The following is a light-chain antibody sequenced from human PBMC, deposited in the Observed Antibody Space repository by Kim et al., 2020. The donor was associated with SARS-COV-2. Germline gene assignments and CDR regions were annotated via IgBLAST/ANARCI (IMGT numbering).Light chain of an antibody. CDR1: QDMRNS. Sequence: GDSVTITCRASQDMRNSLAWYKQKPGKVPKLLIYGASTLQSGVPLRFSGSGSGTDFTLTISSLQPEDFATYYCQQLNSYSLTFGGETRV. J-gene: IGKJ4*01. V-gene: IGKV1-9*01. CDR3: QQLNSYSLT. CDR2: GAS.